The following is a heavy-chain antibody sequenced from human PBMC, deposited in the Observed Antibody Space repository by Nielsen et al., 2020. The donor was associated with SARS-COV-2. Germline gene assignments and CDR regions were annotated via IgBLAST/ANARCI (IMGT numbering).Heavy chain of an antibody. CDR1: GGSISSYY. CDR2: IYYSGST. D-gene: IGHD3-3*01. Sequence: SETLSLTCTVSGGSISSYYWSWIRQPPGKGLEWIGYIYYSGSTYYNPSLKSRVTISVDTSKNQFSLKLSSVTAADTAVYYCARRVTIFGVVDVIDYWGQGTLVTVSS. V-gene: IGHV4-59*08. CDR3: ARRVTIFGVVDVIDY. J-gene: IGHJ4*02.